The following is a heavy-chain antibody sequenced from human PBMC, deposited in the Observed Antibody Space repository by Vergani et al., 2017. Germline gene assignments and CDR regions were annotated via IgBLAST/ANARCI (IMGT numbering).Heavy chain of an antibody. V-gene: IGHV3-23*04. CDR1: GFTFSSYA. J-gene: IGHJ6*03. D-gene: IGHD1-26*01. Sequence: EVQLVESGGGLVKPGGSLRLSCAASGFTFSSYAMSWVRQAPGKGLEWVSAISGSGGSTYYADSVKGRFTLSRDNSKNTLYLQMNSLRAEDTAVYYCAKDQEPYYYYYMDVWGKGTTVTVSS. CDR3: AKDQEPYYYYYMDV. CDR2: ISGSGGST.